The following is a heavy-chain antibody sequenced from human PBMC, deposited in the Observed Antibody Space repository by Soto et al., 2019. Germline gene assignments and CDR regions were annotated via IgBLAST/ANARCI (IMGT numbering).Heavy chain of an antibody. D-gene: IGHD3-22*01. Sequence: GGCLRLSCAASGFTFSSYSMNWVRQAPGKGLEWVSSISSSSSYIYYADSVKGRFTISRDNAKNSLYLQMNSLRAEDTAVYYCARGPWRLGGYWGQGTLVTVSS. V-gene: IGHV3-21*01. CDR2: ISSSSSYI. CDR1: GFTFSSYS. CDR3: ARGPWRLGGY. J-gene: IGHJ4*02.